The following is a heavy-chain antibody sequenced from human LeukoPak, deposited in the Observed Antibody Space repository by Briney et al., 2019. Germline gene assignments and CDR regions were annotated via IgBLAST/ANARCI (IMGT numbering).Heavy chain of an antibody. V-gene: IGHV1-69*13. J-gene: IGHJ6*02. Sequence: SVKVSCKASGGTFSSYAISWVRQAPGQGLEWMGGIIPIFGTANYAQKFQGRVTITADESTSTAYMELSSLRSEDTAVYYCARDPSPRAVAGFYYYGMDVWGQGTTVTVSS. D-gene: IGHD6-19*01. CDR2: IIPIFGTA. CDR1: GGTFSSYA. CDR3: ARDPSPRAVAGFYYYGMDV.